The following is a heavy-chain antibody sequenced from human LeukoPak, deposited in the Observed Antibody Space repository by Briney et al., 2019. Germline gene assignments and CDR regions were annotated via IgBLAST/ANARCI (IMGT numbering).Heavy chain of an antibody. Sequence: SETLSLTCAVYGGSFSGYYWSWIRQPPGKGLEWIGEINHSGSTNYSPSLKSRVTISVDTSKNQFSLKLSSVTAADTAVYYCARGPRRYYDILTGYGGEYYFDYWGQGTLVTVSS. CDR2: INHSGST. CDR1: GGSFSGYY. D-gene: IGHD3-9*01. J-gene: IGHJ4*02. CDR3: ARGPRRYYDILTGYGGEYYFDY. V-gene: IGHV4-34*01.